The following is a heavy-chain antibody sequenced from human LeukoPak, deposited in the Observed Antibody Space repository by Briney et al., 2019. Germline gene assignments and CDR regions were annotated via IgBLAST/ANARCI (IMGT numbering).Heavy chain of an antibody. V-gene: IGHV4-30-4*01. CDR3: VREDRWWLGFDS. J-gene: IGHJ4*02. Sequence: SETLSLTCNVSGGSISDGDYYWTWIRQSPGKGPEWIGYIYYSGSTFYNPSLKSRVTISVDTSKNQFSLKLSSVTAADTAVYYCVREDRWWLGFDSWGQGTLVTVSS. D-gene: IGHD2-15*01. CDR2: IYYSGST. CDR1: GGSISDGDYY.